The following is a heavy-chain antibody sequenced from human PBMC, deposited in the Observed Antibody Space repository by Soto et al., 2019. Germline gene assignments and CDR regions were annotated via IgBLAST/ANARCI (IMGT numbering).Heavy chain of an antibody. V-gene: IGHV1-18*01. CDR1: GFAFDTYG. D-gene: IGHD3-3*01. CDR2: ISGYNGET. J-gene: IGHJ5*02. CDR3: ARDPHEFWSPYFFDP. Sequence: EASVKVSCKASGFAFDTYGFSWVRQAPGQRFEWMGWISGYNGETKYAQKFRGRVSMATDTSTSTAYMELRSLTSDDTAVYYCARDPHEFWSPYFFDPWGQGTLVTVSS.